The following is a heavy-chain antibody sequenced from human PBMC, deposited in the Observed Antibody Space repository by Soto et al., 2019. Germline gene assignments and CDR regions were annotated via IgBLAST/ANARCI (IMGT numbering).Heavy chain of an antibody. CDR1: GFTFSSYS. V-gene: IGHV3-48*02. Sequence: HPGGSLRLSCSASGFTFSSYSMNWVRQAPGKGLEWVSYISTSSRTIYYADSVKGRFTIPRDNAKNSLYLQMNSLRDEDTAVYYCARDRSVTTAILDYWGQGTLVTVSS. J-gene: IGHJ4*02. CDR2: ISTSSRTI. CDR3: ARDRSVTTAILDY. D-gene: IGHD4-17*01.